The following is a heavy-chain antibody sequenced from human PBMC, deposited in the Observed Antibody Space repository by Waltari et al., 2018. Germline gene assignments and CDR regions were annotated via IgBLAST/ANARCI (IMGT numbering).Heavy chain of an antibody. D-gene: IGHD6-13*01. Sequence: QVQLVQSGAEVKKPGSSVIVSCTVSGDTLPNYPIHWVRQAPGQGLEWVGRIIPIFATVNFAQKFQDRVTITAATSTSTAYMEVSSLRSDDTAMYYCAVTLSAAPFYGLDVWGQGTTVTVFS. CDR3: AVTLSAAPFYGLDV. V-gene: IGHV1-69*08. J-gene: IGHJ6*02. CDR1: GDTLPNYP. CDR2: IIPIFATV.